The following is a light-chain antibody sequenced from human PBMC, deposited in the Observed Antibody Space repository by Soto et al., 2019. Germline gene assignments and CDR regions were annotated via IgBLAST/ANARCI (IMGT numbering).Light chain of an antibody. CDR1: QSISSY. Sequence: DIQMTQSPSSLSASVGDRVTITCRASQSISSYLNWYQQKPGKAPKLLIYAASSLQSGVPSRFSGSRSGTDFTLTISSLQPEDFATYYCQQSYSTPRAFGQGIKVEIK. CDR3: QQSYSTPRA. V-gene: IGKV1-39*01. CDR2: AAS. J-gene: IGKJ1*01.